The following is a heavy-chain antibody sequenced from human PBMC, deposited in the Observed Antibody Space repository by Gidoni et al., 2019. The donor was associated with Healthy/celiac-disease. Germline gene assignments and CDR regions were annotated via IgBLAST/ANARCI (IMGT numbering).Heavy chain of an antibody. Sequence: QVQLQESGPGLVKPSETLSLTCTVSGGSISSYYWSWIRQPPGKGLEWIGYIYYSGSTNYNPSLKSRVTISVDTSKNQFSLKLSSVTAADTAVYYCARHWEADTEFDYWGQGTLVTVSS. D-gene: IGHD5-18*01. CDR3: ARHWEADTEFDY. CDR2: IYYSGST. CDR1: GGSISSYY. V-gene: IGHV4-59*08. J-gene: IGHJ4*02.